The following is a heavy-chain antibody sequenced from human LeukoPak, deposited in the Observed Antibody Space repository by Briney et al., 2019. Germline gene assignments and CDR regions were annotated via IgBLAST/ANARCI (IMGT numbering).Heavy chain of an antibody. CDR2: IDHSGST. D-gene: IGHD2-2*03. CDR3: ARGYGYYYYYMDV. CDR1: GGSFSGYY. J-gene: IGHJ6*03. V-gene: IGHV4-34*01. Sequence: SETLSLTCAVYGGSFSGYYWSWIRQPPGKGLEWIGEIDHSGSTNYNPSPKSRVTISVDTSGSQFSLGLTSVTAADSAVYYCARGYGYYYYYMDVWGKGTRVLVSS.